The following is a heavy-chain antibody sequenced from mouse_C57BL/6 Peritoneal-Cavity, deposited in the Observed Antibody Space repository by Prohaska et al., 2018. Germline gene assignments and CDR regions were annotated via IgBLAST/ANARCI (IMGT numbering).Heavy chain of an antibody. V-gene: IGHV8-8*01. D-gene: IGHD2-2*01. CDR2: IWWDDDK. CDR1: WFSLSTFGMG. CDR3: ARMFYGYNYFDY. J-gene: IGHJ2*01. Sequence: QVTLKESGPGILQPSQTLSLTCSFSWFSLSTFGMGVGWIRQPSGKGLEWLAHIWWDDDKYYNPALKSRLTISKDTSKNLVFLKIANVDTADTATYYCARMFYGYNYFDYWCQGTTLTVSS.